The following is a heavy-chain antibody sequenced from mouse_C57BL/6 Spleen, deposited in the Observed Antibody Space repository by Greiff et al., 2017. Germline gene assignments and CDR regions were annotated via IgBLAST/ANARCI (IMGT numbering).Heavy chain of an antibody. V-gene: IGHV1-55*01. CDR1: GYTFTSYW. D-gene: IGHD1-1*01. CDR2: IYPGSGST. J-gene: IGHJ4*01. CDR3: ARSPIAVVAPYAMDY. Sequence: QVQLQQPGAELVKPGASVKMSCKASGYTFTSYWITWVKQRPGQGLEWIGDIYPGSGSTNYNEQFKSKATLTVDTSSSTAYMQLSSLTSEDSAVYYCARSPIAVVAPYAMDYWGQGTSVTVSA.